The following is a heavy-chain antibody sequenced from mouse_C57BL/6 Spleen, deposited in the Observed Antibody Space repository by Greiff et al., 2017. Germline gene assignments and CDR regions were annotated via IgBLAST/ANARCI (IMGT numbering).Heavy chain of an antibody. CDR3: ARSGGSLYAMDY. CDR2: IHPNYGAT. V-gene: IGHV1-39*01. D-gene: IGHD1-1*02. J-gene: IGHJ4*01. CDR1: GYSFTDYY. Sequence: EVQLQQSGPELVKPGASVKISCKASGYSFTDYYMNWVKQSNGQSLEWIGVIHPNYGATSYNQKFKGKATLTVDQSSSTAYMQLNSLTSEDSAVYYGARSGGSLYAMDYWGQGTSVTVSS.